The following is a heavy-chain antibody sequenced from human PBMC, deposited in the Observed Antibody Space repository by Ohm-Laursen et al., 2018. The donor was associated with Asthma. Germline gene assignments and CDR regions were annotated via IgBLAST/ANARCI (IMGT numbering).Heavy chain of an antibody. V-gene: IGHV4-30-4*08. D-gene: IGHD2-2*01. CDR3: ARGEGYCGSTSCPYNWFDP. J-gene: IGHJ5*02. Sequence: SQTLSLTCSVSGDSISSGDHYWSWIRQHPEKGLEWIGYIFYSGSTFYNPSLKSRVSMSVDTSKKQFTLKVTSVTAADTAVYYCARGEGYCGSTSCPYNWFDPWGQGTLVTVSS. CDR1: GDSISSGDHY. CDR2: IFYSGST.